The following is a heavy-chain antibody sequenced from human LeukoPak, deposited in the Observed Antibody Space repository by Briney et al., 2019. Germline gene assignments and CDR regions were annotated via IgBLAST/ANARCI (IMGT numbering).Heavy chain of an antibody. J-gene: IGHJ6*03. CDR1: GGSISSHY. Sequence: SETLSLTCTVSGGSISSHYWTWIRQPPGKGLEWIGHIYTSGSTNYNPSFKSRVTISIDMSKNQFSLKLSSVTAADTAVYYCARTNYYYYMDVWGKGTTVTVSS. V-gene: IGHV4-4*09. CDR2: IYTSGST. CDR3: ARTNYYYYMDV.